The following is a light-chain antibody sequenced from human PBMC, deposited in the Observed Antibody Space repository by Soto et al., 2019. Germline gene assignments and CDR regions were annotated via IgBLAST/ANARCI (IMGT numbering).Light chain of an antibody. V-gene: IGLV2-8*01. CDR2: DVT. CDR1: SSDVGGYNY. Sequence: QSALTQPPSAYGSPGQSVTISCTGTSSDVGGYNYVSWYQQHPGKAPKLIIYDVTERPSGVPDRFSGSKSGNTASLTVSGLQAEDAADYYCSSYAGSNDLVVFGGGTKLTVL. J-gene: IGLJ2*01. CDR3: SSYAGSNDLVV.